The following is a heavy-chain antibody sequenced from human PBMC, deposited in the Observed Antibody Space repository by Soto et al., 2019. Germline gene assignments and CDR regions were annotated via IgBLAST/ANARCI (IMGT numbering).Heavy chain of an antibody. D-gene: IGHD2-2*01. V-gene: IGHV4-31*03. Sequence: SETLSLTCTVSGGSISSGGYYWSWIRQHPGKGLEWIGYIYYSGSTYYNPSLKSRVTISVDTSKNQFSLKLGSVTAADTAVYYCARDGTGYCSSTSCSNYYYYGMDVWGQGTTVTVSS. CDR1: GGSISSGGYY. J-gene: IGHJ6*02. CDR2: IYYSGST. CDR3: ARDGTGYCSSTSCSNYYYYGMDV.